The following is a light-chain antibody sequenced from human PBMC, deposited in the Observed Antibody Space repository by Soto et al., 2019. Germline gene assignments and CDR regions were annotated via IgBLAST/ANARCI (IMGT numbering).Light chain of an antibody. Sequence: EIVLTQSPGTLSLTPGERATLSCRASQSVSGTYLAWYQQKPGQAPRFLIYAASSRATGVPDRFSGSGSGTDFTLTISRLEPEDFAVYYCHQYGSSPKTLGEGTKVDIK. CDR2: AAS. CDR3: HQYGSSPKT. CDR1: QSVSGTY. J-gene: IGKJ4*01. V-gene: IGKV3-20*01.